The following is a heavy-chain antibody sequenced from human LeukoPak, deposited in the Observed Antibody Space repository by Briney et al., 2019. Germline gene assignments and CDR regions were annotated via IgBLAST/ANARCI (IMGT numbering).Heavy chain of an antibody. V-gene: IGHV4-39*07. D-gene: IGHD3-22*01. CDR3: ARERGQWDYDSRWYYYYYYYMDV. CDR2: IYYSGST. J-gene: IGHJ6*03. CDR1: GGSIISSSYY. Sequence: PSETLSLTCTVPGGSIISSSYYWGWIRQPQGKGLEWIGSIYYSGSTYYNPSLKSRVTISVDTSKNQFSLKLSSVTAADTAVYYCARERGQWDYDSRWYYYYYYYMDVWGKGITVTVSS.